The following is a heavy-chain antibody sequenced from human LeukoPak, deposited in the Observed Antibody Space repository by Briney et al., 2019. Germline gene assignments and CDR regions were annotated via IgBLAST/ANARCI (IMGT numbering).Heavy chain of an antibody. V-gene: IGHV3-23*01. J-gene: IGHJ4*02. D-gene: IGHD1-7*01. CDR2: ISGSDGTT. CDR3: AKVGNWKYGHHDY. CDR1: GFTFSSYA. Sequence: GGTLRLSCAASGFTFSSYAMTWVRQAPGKGLEWVSAISGSDGTTYYADSVKGRFTISRDNSKNTLSLQMNSLRAEDTAVYYCAKVGNWKYGHHDYWGQGTLVTVSS.